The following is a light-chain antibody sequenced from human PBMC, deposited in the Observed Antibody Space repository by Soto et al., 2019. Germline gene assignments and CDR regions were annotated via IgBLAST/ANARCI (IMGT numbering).Light chain of an antibody. J-gene: IGKJ4*01. CDR3: QQYNVYST. CDR2: KAS. V-gene: IGKV1-5*03. CDR1: QTISSW. Sequence: DIQMTQSPSTLSGSVGDRVTITCRASQTISSWLAWYQQKPGKAPKLLIYKASNLESGVPSRFSGSGSETEFTLTISSLQPDDFATYYCQQYNVYSTFGGGTKVDIK.